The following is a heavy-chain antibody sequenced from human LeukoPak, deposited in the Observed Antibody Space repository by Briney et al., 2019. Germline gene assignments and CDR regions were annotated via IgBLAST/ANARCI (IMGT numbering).Heavy chain of an antibody. CDR1: GFTFSTYS. D-gene: IGHD6-6*01. CDR3: ARERAARPQYYFDY. Sequence: GGSLRLSCAASGFTFSTYSMNWVRQAPGKGLEWVSSISSSSSYIYYADSVKGRFTISRDNAKNSLYLQMNSLRAEDTAVYYCARERAARPQYYFDYWGQGTLVTVSS. V-gene: IGHV3-21*01. J-gene: IGHJ4*02. CDR2: ISSSSSYI.